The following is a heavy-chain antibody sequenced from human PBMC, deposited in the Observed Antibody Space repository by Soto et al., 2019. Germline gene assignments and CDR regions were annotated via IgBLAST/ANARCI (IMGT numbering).Heavy chain of an antibody. J-gene: IGHJ1*01. CDR2: IIPIFGTA. Sequence: SVKVSCKASGGAFSSYAISWVRQAPGQGLEWMGGIIPIFGTANYAQKFQGRVTITADKSTSTAYMELSSLRSEDTAVYYCAREPYSYYYDSSGLGSEYFQHWGQGTLVTSPQ. CDR1: GGAFSSYA. V-gene: IGHV1-69*06. CDR3: AREPYSYYYDSSGLGSEYFQH. D-gene: IGHD3-22*01.